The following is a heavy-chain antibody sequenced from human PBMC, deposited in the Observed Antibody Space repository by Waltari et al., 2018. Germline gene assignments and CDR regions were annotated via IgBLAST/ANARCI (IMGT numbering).Heavy chain of an antibody. J-gene: IGHJ5*02. CDR3: ARTLAYCSSTSCSSNWFDP. Sequence: QVQLQESGPGLVKPSETLSLTCTISGGSISSYYWSWIRPPAGKGLEWIGRIYTSGSTNYNPSLKSRVTMSVDTSKNQFSLKLSSVTAADTAVYYCARTLAYCSSTSCSSNWFDPWGQGTLVTVSS. CDR2: IYTSGST. D-gene: IGHD2-2*01. V-gene: IGHV4-4*07. CDR1: GGSISSYY.